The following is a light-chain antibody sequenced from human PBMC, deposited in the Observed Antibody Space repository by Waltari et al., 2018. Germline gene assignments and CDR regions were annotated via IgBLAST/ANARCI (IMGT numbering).Light chain of an antibody. V-gene: IGKV2-30*01. CDR3: MQATHWLVT. Sequence: DVGLTQSPLYLPVTLGHPASLSYRASHSLVYTDGISYLNWFHQRPGQATRRLMYKVAIRDSGAPDRVSGSGSGTDFTLMISSVEADDVGVYCCMQATHWLVTFGQGTRVE. J-gene: IGKJ5*01. CDR1: HSLVYTDGISY. CDR2: KVA.